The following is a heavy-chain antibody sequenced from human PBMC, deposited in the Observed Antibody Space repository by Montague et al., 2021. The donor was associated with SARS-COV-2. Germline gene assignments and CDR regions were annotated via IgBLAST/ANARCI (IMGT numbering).Heavy chain of an antibody. CDR1: GVSVTNGSYY. CDR3: VRDVGTGWGTFDS. J-gene: IGHJ4*02. Sequence: SETLSLTCIVSGVSVTNGSYYWSWIRQTPGKGLEWIGYFYYTGSTESNPSLKSRVTVSGDTSKNQFSLKLTSVTAADTAVYFCVRDVGTGWGTFDSWGQGILVTVSS. CDR2: FYYTGST. V-gene: IGHV4-61*01. D-gene: IGHD6-19*01.